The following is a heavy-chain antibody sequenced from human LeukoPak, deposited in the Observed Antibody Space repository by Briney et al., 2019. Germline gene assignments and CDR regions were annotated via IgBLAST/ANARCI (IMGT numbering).Heavy chain of an antibody. CDR2: ISGRSSHA. Sequence: GSLRPSCSASGFTFSDYDMNWIRQAPGKGLERISAISGRSSHAYYGDSVKGRFSISRDNAKNLLYLQMNGLGAEDTAVYYCGRAFPPLRTSSAGDLWGQGTLVTVSS. V-gene: IGHV3-21*06. D-gene: IGHD3-16*01. J-gene: IGHJ4*02. CDR1: GFTFSDYD. CDR3: GRAFPPLRTSSAGDL.